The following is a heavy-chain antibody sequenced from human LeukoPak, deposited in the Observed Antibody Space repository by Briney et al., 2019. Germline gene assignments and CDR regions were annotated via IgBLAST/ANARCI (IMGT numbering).Heavy chain of an antibody. CDR1: GYTFTGYY. CDR3: ARSEEHSGSSY. D-gene: IGHD1-26*01. V-gene: IGHV1-2*06. J-gene: IGHJ4*02. Sequence: ASVKFSCKASGYTFTGYYMHWVRQAPGQGLEWMGRINPNSGGTNYAQKFQGRVTMTRDTSISTAYMELSRLRSDDTAVYYCARSEEHSGSSYWGQGTLVTVSS. CDR2: INPNSGGT.